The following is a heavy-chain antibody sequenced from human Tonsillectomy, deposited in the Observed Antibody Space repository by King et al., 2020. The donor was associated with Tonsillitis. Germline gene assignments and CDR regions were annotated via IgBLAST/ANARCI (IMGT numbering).Heavy chain of an antibody. D-gene: IGHD1-1*01. CDR1: GFRFAEHA. J-gene: IGHJ1*01. CDR3: TRVFLRLPHRYLDH. V-gene: IGHV3-49*04. Sequence: DVQLVESGGDLVQPGRSRRLSCTASGFRFAEHAMGWVRQSPGRGLEWIGFITSYVEGQTTEYAASVKGRFTISRDDSESVAYLQMNSLKTGDAGIYFCTRVFLRLPHRYLDHWGQGTLVAVAS. CDR2: ITSYVEGQTT.